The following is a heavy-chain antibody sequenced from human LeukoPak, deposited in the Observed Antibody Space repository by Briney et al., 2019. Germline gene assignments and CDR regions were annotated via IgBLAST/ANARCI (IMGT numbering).Heavy chain of an antibody. V-gene: IGHV3-30-3*01. J-gene: IGHJ3*02. CDR1: GFTFSSYA. CDR3: AKDPNGDYIGAFDI. D-gene: IGHD4-17*01. CDR2: ISYDGSNK. Sequence: GGSLRLSCAASGFTFSSYAMHWVRQAPGKGLEWVAVISYDGSNKYYADSVKGRFTISRDNSKNTLYLQMNSLRAEDTAVYYCAKDPNGDYIGAFDIWGQGTMVTVSS.